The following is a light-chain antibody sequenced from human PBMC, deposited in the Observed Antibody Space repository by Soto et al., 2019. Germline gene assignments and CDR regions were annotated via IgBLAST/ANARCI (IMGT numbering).Light chain of an antibody. Sequence: ETVLTQSPATLSLSPGERATLSCRASQSVGSHLTWSRQRPGQAPRLLIYDATNRATGIPARFSGSGSGTDFTLTTSSLEPEDFAVYYCQQRTDWRLTFGGGTKVEIK. CDR3: QQRTDWRLT. J-gene: IGKJ4*01. CDR1: QSVGSH. CDR2: DAT. V-gene: IGKV3-11*01.